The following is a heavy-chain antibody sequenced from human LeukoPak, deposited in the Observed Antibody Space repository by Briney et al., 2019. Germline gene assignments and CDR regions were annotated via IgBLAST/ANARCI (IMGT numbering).Heavy chain of an antibody. D-gene: IGHD6-13*01. Sequence: PSETLSLTCTVSGGSISSSSYYWGWIRQPPGKGLEWIGSIYYSGSTYYNPSLKSRVTISVDTSKNQFSLKPSSVTAADTAVYYCARVRAAGSYYFDYWGQGTLVTVSS. CDR3: ARVRAAGSYYFDY. CDR2: IYYSGST. CDR1: GGSISSSSYY. J-gene: IGHJ4*02. V-gene: IGHV4-39*07.